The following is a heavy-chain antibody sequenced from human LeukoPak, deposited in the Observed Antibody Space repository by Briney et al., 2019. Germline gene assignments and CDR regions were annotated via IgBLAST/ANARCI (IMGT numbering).Heavy chain of an antibody. CDR1: GFTFSTYT. V-gene: IGHV3-23*01. J-gene: IGHJ3*02. D-gene: IGHD2-2*01. CDR2: ISGSGGST. CDR3: AKSNVNIVVVPAATDAFDI. Sequence: GGSLRLSCAASGFTFSTYTMSWVRKAPGKGLEWVSAISGSGGSTYYADSVKGRSTTSRDNSKNTLYLQMNSLRAEDTAIYYCAKSNVNIVVVPAATDAFDIWGQGTMVTVSS.